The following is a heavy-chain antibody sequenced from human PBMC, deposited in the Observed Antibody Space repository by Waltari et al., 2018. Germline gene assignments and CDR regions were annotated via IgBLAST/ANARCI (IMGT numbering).Heavy chain of an antibody. J-gene: IGHJ3*01. Sequence: HLQLQESGPGLLKPSETLSLTCSFSDVSISSNRHYWVWIRQPPGQGLEWIGTLSYSGATYSSPSLKSRVTISGDTSRNQLSLILGSVTAADTAVYYCATYIGASIGTAAFDVWGQGTMVTVSA. CDR1: DVSISSNRHY. D-gene: IGHD5-12*01. CDR3: ATYIGASIGTAAFDV. CDR2: LSYSGAT. V-gene: IGHV4-39*01.